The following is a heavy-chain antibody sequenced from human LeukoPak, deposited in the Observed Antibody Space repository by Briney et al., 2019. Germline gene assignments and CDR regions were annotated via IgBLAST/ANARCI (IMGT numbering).Heavy chain of an antibody. Sequence: GGSLRLSCAASGFTFSSYAMSWVRQAPGKGLEWVANIKEDGSDKYYVDSVKGRFTISRDNGKNSLYLQMNSLRAEDTAVYYCARGGGRVYYDSSDYYDSFHIWGQGTMVTVSS. D-gene: IGHD3-22*01. CDR1: GFTFSSYA. J-gene: IGHJ3*02. CDR3: ARGGGRVYYDSSDYYDSFHI. V-gene: IGHV3-7*01. CDR2: IKEDGSDK.